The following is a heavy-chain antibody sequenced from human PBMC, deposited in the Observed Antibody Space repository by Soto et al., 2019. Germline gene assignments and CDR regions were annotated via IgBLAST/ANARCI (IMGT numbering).Heavy chain of an antibody. CDR3: ARVRCSGGSCYEGVDWYFDL. CDR1: GGTFSSYT. V-gene: IGHV1-69*02. D-gene: IGHD2-15*01. J-gene: IGHJ2*01. CDR2: IIPILGIA. Sequence: GASVKVSCEASGGTFSSYTISWVRQAPGQGLEWMGRIIPILGIANYAQKFQGRVTITADKSTSTAYMELSSLRSEDTAVYYCARVRCSGGSCYEGVDWYFDLWGRGTLVTVSS.